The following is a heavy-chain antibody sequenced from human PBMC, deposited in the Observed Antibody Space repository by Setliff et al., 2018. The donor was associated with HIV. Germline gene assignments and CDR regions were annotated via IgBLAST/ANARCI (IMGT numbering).Heavy chain of an antibody. J-gene: IGHJ5*02. Sequence: SETLSLTCTVSGGSISSGTYHWGWIRQPPGKGPEWIGSIYYSGSTYYNPSLKSRVTISVDTSNNQFSLSLSSVTAADTAVFYCARLPTDDFWGRQSERSYFDPWGQGTLVTVSS. CDR3: ARLPTDDFWGRQSERSYFDP. D-gene: IGHD3-3*01. CDR2: IYYSGST. CDR1: GGSISSGTYH. V-gene: IGHV4-39*01.